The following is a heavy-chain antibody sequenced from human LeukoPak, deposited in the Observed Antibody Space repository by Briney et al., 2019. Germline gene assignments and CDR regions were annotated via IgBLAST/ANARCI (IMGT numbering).Heavy chain of an antibody. CDR1: GGSISSGGYS. CDR3: ARLNRGYSGYDLYYFDY. CDR2: IYHSGST. J-gene: IGHJ4*02. Sequence: SQTLSLTCAVSGGSISSGGYSWSWIRQPPGKGLEWIGYIYHSGSTYYNPSLKSRVTISVDRSKNQFSLKPSSVTAADTAVYYCARLNRGYSGYDLYYFDYWGRGTLVTVSS. V-gene: IGHV4-30-2*01. D-gene: IGHD5-12*01.